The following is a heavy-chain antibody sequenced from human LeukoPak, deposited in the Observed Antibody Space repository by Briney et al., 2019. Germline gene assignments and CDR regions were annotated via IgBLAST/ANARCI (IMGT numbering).Heavy chain of an antibody. Sequence: GGSLRLSCAASGFTFSSYGMYWVRQAPGKGLEWVAVISYDGSNKYYADSVKGRFTISRDNSKNTLYLQMNSLRAEDTAVYYCAKESKVWGSCPPYYFDYWGQGTLVTVSS. CDR2: ISYDGSNK. J-gene: IGHJ4*02. D-gene: IGHD3-16*01. CDR1: GFTFSSYG. V-gene: IGHV3-30*18. CDR3: AKESKVWGSCPPYYFDY.